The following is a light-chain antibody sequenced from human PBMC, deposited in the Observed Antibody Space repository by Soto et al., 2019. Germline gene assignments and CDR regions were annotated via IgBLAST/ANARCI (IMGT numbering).Light chain of an antibody. V-gene: IGLV8-61*01. Sequence: QTVVTQEPSFSVSPGGTVTLTCGLNSGSISTTYYPSWYQQTPGQAPRTLIYSTNIRSSGVPDRFSGSILGNKASLTITGAQADDESDYHCMLYMGGGLVVFGGGTQLTAL. CDR1: SGSISTTYY. CDR3: MLYMGGGLVV. CDR2: STN. J-gene: IGLJ7*02.